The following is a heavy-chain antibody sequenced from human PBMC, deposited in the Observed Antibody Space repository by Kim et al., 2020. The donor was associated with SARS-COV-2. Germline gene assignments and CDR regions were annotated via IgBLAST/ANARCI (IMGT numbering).Heavy chain of an antibody. V-gene: IGHV3-7*01. Sequence: GGSLRLSCAASGFTFEHYYMSWVRQAPGKGLEWVANIMQGGSDKFYVDSVKGRFTISRDNAKSSLYLQLNSLRVEDTAIYYCARVKAGTTPLFDSWGLGTLVTVSS. D-gene: IGHD1-1*01. CDR2: IMQGGSDK. CDR3: ARVKAGTTPLFDS. CDR1: GFTFEHYY. J-gene: IGHJ5*01.